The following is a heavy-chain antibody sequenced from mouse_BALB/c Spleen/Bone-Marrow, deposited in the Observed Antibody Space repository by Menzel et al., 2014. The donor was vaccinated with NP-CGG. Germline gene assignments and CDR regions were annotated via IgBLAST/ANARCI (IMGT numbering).Heavy chain of an antibody. CDR3: ARLGRGLDY. Sequence: QVQLKESGAELARPGASVKLSCKASGYTFTSYWMQWVKQRPGQDLEWIGAIYPGDGDTRYTQKFKGKATLTADKSSSTAYMQLSSLASEDSAVYYCARLGRGLDYWGQGTTLTVSS. V-gene: IGHV1-87*01. J-gene: IGHJ2*01. CDR1: GYTFTSYW. CDR2: IYPGDGDT. D-gene: IGHD4-1*01.